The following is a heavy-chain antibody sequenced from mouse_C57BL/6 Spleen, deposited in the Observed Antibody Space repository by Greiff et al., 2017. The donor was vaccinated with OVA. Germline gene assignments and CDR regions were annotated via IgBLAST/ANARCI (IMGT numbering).Heavy chain of an antibody. J-gene: IGHJ1*03. CDR3: ARAGRGWYFDV. CDR2: ISYDGSN. Sequence: EVQLQESGPGLVKPSQSLSLTCSVTGYSITSGYYWNWIRQFPGNKLEWMGYISYDGSNNYNPSLKNRISITRDTSKNQFFLKLNSVTTEDTATYYCARAGRGWYFDVWGTGTTVTVSS. CDR1: GYSITSGYY. D-gene: IGHD3-3*01. V-gene: IGHV3-6*01.